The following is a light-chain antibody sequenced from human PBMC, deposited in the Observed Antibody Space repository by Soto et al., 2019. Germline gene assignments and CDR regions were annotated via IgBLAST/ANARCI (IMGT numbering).Light chain of an antibody. J-gene: IGLJ1*01. V-gene: IGLV2-8*01. CDR2: EVS. Sequence: QSVLTQPPSASGSPGQSVTISCTGTSGDVGGYNFVSWYQQHPGKAPKLMIYEVSKRPSGVPDRFSGSKSGNTASLTVSELQAEDEADYYCSSYAGSNNLGVFGTGTKVTVL. CDR3: SSYAGSNNLGV. CDR1: SGDVGGYNF.